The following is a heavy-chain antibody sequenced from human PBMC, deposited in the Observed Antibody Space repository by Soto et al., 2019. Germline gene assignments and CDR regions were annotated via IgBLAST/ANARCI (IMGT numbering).Heavy chain of an antibody. CDR1: GYTFTTNV. Sequence: ASVKVSCKASGYTFTTNVIHWVRQAPGQRLEWMGWINPGNGNTQYSPKFQDRVTITRDTSASIAYMELGSLRSGDTAIYYCARAVVGTSNWFDPWGQGTLVTVSS. D-gene: IGHD1-26*01. CDR3: ARAVVGTSNWFDP. V-gene: IGHV1-3*01. CDR2: INPGNGNT. J-gene: IGHJ5*02.